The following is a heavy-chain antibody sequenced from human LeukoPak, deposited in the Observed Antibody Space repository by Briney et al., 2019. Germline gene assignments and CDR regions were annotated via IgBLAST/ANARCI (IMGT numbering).Heavy chain of an antibody. D-gene: IGHD3-22*01. J-gene: IGHJ3*02. CDR3: ATLRGYDSSGYYYAAFDI. V-gene: IGHV1-24*01. Sequence: ASVKVSCTVSGYTLTELSMHWVRQAPGKGLEWMGGFDPEDGETIYAQKFQGRVTMTEDTSTDTAYMELSSLRSEDTAVYYCATLRGYDSSGYYYAAFDIWGQGTMVTVSS. CDR2: FDPEDGET. CDR1: GYTLTELS.